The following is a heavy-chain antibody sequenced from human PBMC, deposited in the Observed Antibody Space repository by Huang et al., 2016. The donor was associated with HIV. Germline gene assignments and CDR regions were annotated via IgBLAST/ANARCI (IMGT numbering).Heavy chain of an antibody. Sequence: QVQLVQSGAEVKKPGSSVKVSCKASGGTFSRYAISWVRQAPGQGLAWMGVIIPILGTANDAQKFQGRVTITADESASTAYMELSSLRSEDTAVYYCASQNTYIAAAAHYGMDVWGQGTTVTVSS. CDR3: ASQNTYIAAAAHYGMDV. CDR2: IIPILGTA. CDR1: GGTFSRYA. D-gene: IGHD6-13*01. V-gene: IGHV1-69*01. J-gene: IGHJ6*02.